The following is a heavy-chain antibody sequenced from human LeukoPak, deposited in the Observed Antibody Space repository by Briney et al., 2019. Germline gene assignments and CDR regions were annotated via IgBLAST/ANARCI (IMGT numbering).Heavy chain of an antibody. Sequence: WASVKVSCKASGYTFSSYGISWVRQAPGQGVEWMGWISVYTGNTNYAQKFQGRVTMTTDTSTSTAYMELRSLRSDDTAVYYCATEIASRVFDPWGQGTLVTVSS. J-gene: IGHJ5*02. CDR2: ISVYTGNT. D-gene: IGHD2-21*01. CDR3: ATEIASRVFDP. CDR1: GYTFSSYG. V-gene: IGHV1-18*01.